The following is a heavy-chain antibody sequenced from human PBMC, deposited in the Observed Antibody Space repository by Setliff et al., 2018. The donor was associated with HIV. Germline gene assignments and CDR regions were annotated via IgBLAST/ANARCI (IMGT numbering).Heavy chain of an antibody. CDR3: ASARIPTGGTSTSFDY. CDR1: GFTFSSYW. V-gene: IGHV3-7*01. D-gene: IGHD1-1*01. CDR2: IRQDGSEK. J-gene: IGHJ4*02. Sequence: GGSLRLSCAASGFTFSSYWMSWVRQAPGKGLEWVANIRQDGSEKQYVDSVKGRFTISRDNSKNTLYLQVNSLRPEDTAVYYCASARIPTGGTSTSFDYWGQGTLVTVSS.